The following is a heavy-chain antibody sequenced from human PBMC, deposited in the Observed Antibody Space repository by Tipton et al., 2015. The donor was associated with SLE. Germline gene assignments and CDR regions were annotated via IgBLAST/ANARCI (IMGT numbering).Heavy chain of an antibody. D-gene: IGHD1-26*01. J-gene: IGHJ4*02. Sequence: TLSLTCAVSGDSIIGNNYWSWVRQPPGKGPEWIGEMWHIGTTNYNPSLSGRVTISIDKSKNQFSLKVYSVTAADTAVYYCAVRRVGATSVGKSPFDHWGQGTLVTVSS. V-gene: IGHV4-4*02. CDR2: MWHIGTT. CDR1: GDSIIGNNY. CDR3: AVRRVGATSVGKSPFDH.